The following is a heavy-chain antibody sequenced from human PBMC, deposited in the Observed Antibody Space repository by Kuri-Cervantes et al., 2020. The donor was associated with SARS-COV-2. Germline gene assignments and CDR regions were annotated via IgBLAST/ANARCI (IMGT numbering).Heavy chain of an antibody. J-gene: IGHJ4*02. CDR2: ISWNSGSI. V-gene: IGHV3-9*01. D-gene: IGHD3-10*01. Sequence: SLKISCAASGFTFDDYAMHWVRQAPGKGLEWVSGISWNSGSIGYADSVKGRFTLSRDNAKSMLFLQMNSLRAEDTAVYYCVRDGDHWNFDYWGQGTLVTVSS. CDR3: VRDGDHWNFDY. CDR1: GFTFDDYA.